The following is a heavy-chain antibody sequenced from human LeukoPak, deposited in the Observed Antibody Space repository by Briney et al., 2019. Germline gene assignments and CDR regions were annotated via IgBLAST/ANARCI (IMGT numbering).Heavy chain of an antibody. CDR1: GYTFTSYG. CDR3: ARDRVDTAMVISGWFDP. Sequence: ASVKVSCKASGYTFTSYGISWVRQAPGQGLEWMGWISAYNGNTNYAQKLQGRVTMTRDTSTSTAYMELRSLRSDDTAVYYCARDRVDTAMVISGWFDPWGQGTLVTVSS. CDR2: ISAYNGNT. D-gene: IGHD5-18*01. J-gene: IGHJ5*02. V-gene: IGHV1-18*01.